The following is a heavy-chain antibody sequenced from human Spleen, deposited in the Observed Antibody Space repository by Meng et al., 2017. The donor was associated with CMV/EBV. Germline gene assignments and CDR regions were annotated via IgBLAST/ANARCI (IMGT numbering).Heavy chain of an antibody. J-gene: IGHJ3*02. CDR3: ARVREVVVVFTTLAYDI. D-gene: IGHD2-15*01. Sequence: GSLRLSCTVSRASITSSSYYWGWIRQPPGKGLEWIGTIFYSGTTYYNPSLKSRVTISEDTSKNQFSLNLTSLTAADTAVYYCARVREVVVVFTTLAYDIWGQGTMVTVSS. V-gene: IGHV4-39*07. CDR2: IFYSGTT. CDR1: RASITSSSYY.